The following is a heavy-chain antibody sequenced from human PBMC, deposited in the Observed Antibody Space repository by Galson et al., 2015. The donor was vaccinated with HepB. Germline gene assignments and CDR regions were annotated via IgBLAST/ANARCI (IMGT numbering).Heavy chain of an antibody. V-gene: IGHV4-39*01. CDR3: ARQPYTSGWLYWFFDL. D-gene: IGHD6-19*01. CDR1: GGSISRSNYY. J-gene: IGHJ2*01. Sequence: SETLSLTCSVSGGSISRSNYYWGWIRQPPGEGLEWIGSIYYSGRLFYNPSPKSRVTISVDTSKNQFSLRLTSVTAADTAVYYCARQPYTSGWLYWFFDLWGRGTLVTVSS. CDR2: IYYSGRL.